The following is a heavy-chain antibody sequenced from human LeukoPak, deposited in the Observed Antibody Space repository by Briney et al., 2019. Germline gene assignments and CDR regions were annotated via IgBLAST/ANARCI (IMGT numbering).Heavy chain of an antibody. CDR1: GFTFSSYS. J-gene: IGHJ4*02. D-gene: IGHD1-26*01. CDR2: ISSSGDYI. V-gene: IGHV3-21*05. Sequence: GGSLRLSCAASGFTFSSYSMNWVRQAPGKGLEWLSYISSSGDYIHYTDSVKGRFTISRDNARNLLYLQMNSLRDDDTAVYYCVRDSGVHDYWGQGTLVTVSS. CDR3: VRDSGVHDY.